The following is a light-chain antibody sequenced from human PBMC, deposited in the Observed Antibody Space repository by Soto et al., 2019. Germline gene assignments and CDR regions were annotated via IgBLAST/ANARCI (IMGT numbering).Light chain of an antibody. Sequence: QSVLTQPASVSGSPGQSITIYCTGTSGDVGGYKFVSWYQQHPGKAPKLMIYEVSNRPSGVSSRFSGSKSGNTASLTISLLQAEDEADYFCGSYTGNSYVFGNGTKVTVL. J-gene: IGLJ1*01. CDR2: EVS. CDR1: SGDVGGYKF. CDR3: GSYTGNSYV. V-gene: IGLV2-14*01.